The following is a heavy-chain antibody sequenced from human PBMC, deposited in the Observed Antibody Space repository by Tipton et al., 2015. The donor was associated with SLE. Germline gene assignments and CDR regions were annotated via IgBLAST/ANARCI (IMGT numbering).Heavy chain of an antibody. CDR2: IYTSEST. D-gene: IGHD4-17*01. CDR3: ARDGGGDYGFDP. CDR1: GDSINSGTYY. Sequence: TLSLTCTVSGDSINSGTYYWSWIRQPAGKGLEWIGNIYTSESTNYNPSLKSRLSISVDTSKNQFSLKLSSVTAADTAVYYCARDGGGDYGFDPWGQGTLVTVSS. V-gene: IGHV4-61*09. J-gene: IGHJ5*02.